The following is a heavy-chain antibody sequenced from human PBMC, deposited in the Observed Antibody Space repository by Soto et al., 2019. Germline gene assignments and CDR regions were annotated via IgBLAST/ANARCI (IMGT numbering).Heavy chain of an antibody. D-gene: IGHD3-22*01. J-gene: IGHJ4*02. CDR1: GGSISNYY. Sequence: PSETLSLTCTVSGGSISNYYWSWIRQPAGKGLEWIGRIYSSGSTNYNPPLKNRVTMSVDTAKNQFSLKLSSVTAADTAVYYCARGGWSSGYYSGLDYWGQGTLVTVSS. CDR2: IYSSGST. CDR3: ARGGWSSGYYSGLDY. V-gene: IGHV4-4*07.